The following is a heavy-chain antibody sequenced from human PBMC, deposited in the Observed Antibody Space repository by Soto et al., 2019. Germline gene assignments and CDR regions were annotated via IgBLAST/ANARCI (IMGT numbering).Heavy chain of an antibody. CDR2: MHYTGFS. Sequence: PSETLSLTCSFSGDSVTSHYLTWIRQSPEKGLEWIGYMHYTGFSHYNPSLKSRLTISVDKSKNQFTLQLTSVTVADTAVYYCARHRAGNGYDYWGPATLVTVSS. D-gene: IGHD2-8*01. J-gene: IGHJ4*02. CDR1: GDSVTSHY. V-gene: IGHV4-59*02. CDR3: ARHRAGNGYDY.